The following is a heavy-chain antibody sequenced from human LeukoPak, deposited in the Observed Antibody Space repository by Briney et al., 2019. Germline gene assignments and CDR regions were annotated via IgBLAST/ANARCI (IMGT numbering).Heavy chain of an antibody. CDR2: IYYSRST. CDR3: ATYYYDSSGYYYFDY. Sequence: SETLSLTCTVSGGSISSYYWSWIRQPPGKGLEWIGYIYYSRSTNYNPSLKSRVTISVDTSKNQFSLKLSSVTAADTAVYYCATYYYDSSGYYYFDYWGQGTLVTVSS. V-gene: IGHV4-59*01. J-gene: IGHJ4*02. D-gene: IGHD3-22*01. CDR1: GGSISSYY.